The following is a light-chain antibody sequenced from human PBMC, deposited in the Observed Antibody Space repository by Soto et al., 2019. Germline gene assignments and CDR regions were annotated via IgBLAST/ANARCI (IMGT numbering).Light chain of an antibody. V-gene: IGKV2-24*01. CDR1: QSLLHSDGNTS. CDR2: KVS. CDR3: MQGTHFPFT. Sequence: EIVMTQTPLSSPVTVGQPASISCSSRQSLLHSDGNTSLSWLQQRPGQHPRLLIYKVSNRFSGVPVRFSGSGAGTDFTLKISRVEAEDVGFYYCMQGTHFPFTFGGGTKVEIK. J-gene: IGKJ4*01.